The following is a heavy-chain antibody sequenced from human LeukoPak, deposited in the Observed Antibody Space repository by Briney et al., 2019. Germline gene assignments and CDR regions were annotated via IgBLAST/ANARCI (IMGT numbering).Heavy chain of an antibody. CDR2: IYHSGST. Sequence: SETLSLTCAVYGGSFSGYSWSWIRQPPGKGLEWIGYIYHSGSTYYNPSLKSRVTISVDRSKNQFSLKLSSVTAADTAVYYCARAPYDYVWGSYRLDAFDIWGQGTMVTVSS. CDR1: GGSFSGYS. J-gene: IGHJ3*02. D-gene: IGHD3-16*02. CDR3: ARAPYDYVWGSYRLDAFDI. V-gene: IGHV4-30-2*01.